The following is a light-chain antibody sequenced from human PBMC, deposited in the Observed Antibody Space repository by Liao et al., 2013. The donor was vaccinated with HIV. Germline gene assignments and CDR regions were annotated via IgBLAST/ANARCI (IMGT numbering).Light chain of an antibody. CDR2: QDY. Sequence: SYELTQPPSVSVSPGQTASITCSGDKLGDKYACWYQQKPGQSPVLVIYQDYKRPSGIPERFSGSNSGNTATLTISRVEAGDEADYYCQVWDSSSDHLVVFGGGTKLTVL. J-gene: IGLJ2*01. CDR3: QVWDSSSDHLVV. CDR1: KLGDKY. V-gene: IGLV3-1*01.